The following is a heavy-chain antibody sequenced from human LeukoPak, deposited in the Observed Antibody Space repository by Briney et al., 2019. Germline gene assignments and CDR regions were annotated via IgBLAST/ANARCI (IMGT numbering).Heavy chain of an antibody. Sequence: GGSLRLSCAASGFTFSSYAMHWVRQAPGKGLEWVAVISYDGSNKYYADSVKGRFTISRDNSKNTLYLQMNSLRAEDTAVYFCATGGYWGQGTLVTVAS. CDR3: ATGGY. CDR1: GFTFSSYA. CDR2: ISYDGSNK. V-gene: IGHV3-30-3*01. J-gene: IGHJ4*02. D-gene: IGHD3-16*01.